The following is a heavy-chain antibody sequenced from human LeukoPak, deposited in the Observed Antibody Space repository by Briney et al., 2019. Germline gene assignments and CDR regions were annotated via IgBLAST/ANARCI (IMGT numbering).Heavy chain of an antibody. CDR1: GYTFTGYY. D-gene: IGHD2-2*01. CDR3: ARGGVVPAAIPMDRFDP. Sequence: GASVKVSCKASGYTFTGYYMHWVRQAPGQGLEWMGWINPNSGGTNYAQKFQGRVTMTRDTSISTAYMELSRLRSDDTAVYYCARGGVVPAAIPMDRFDPWGQGTLVTVSS. CDR2: INPNSGGT. V-gene: IGHV1-2*02. J-gene: IGHJ5*02.